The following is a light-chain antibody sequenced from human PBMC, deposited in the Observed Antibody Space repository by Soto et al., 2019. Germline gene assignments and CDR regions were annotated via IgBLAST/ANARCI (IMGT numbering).Light chain of an antibody. Sequence: IQMTKAPSTLPASVGDRITITCRASQSISNWLAWYQQKPGKAPKLLIYDASTLQTGVPSRFSGSGSGTDFTLTISVLQSEDFGTYYFQQFYICPRAIGQGTKVDIK. CDR3: QQFYICPRA. CDR2: DAS. CDR1: QSISNW. J-gene: IGKJ1*01. V-gene: IGKV1-5*01.